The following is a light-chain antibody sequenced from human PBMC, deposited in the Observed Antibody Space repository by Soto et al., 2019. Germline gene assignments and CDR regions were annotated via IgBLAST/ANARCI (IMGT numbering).Light chain of an antibody. CDR1: QTISSW. V-gene: IGKV1-5*03. CDR3: QDYNSYSEA. Sequence: DIQMTQSPSTLSGPVGDRGTITCRASQTISSWLAWYQQKPGKATKLLIYKASTLKSGVQSRFSGSGSGTEFTLTISSMQPDDFATYYCQDYNSYSEAFGQGTKVAIK. CDR2: KAS. J-gene: IGKJ1*01.